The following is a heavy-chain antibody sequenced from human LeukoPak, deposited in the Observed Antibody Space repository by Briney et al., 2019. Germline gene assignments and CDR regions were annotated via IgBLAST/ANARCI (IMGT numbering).Heavy chain of an antibody. V-gene: IGHV3-7*01. J-gene: IGHJ5*02. D-gene: IGHD6-6*01. CDR1: GFSFSNYW. CDR2: INPNGSDG. CDR3: TTQYGSSSFA. Sequence: GGSLRLSCAASGFSFSNYWMTWVRQAPGSGLEWVACINPNGSDGYYVDSVKGRFTISRDNAKNSLYLQMNSLRAEDTAVYDCTTQYGSSSFAWGQGTLVTVSS.